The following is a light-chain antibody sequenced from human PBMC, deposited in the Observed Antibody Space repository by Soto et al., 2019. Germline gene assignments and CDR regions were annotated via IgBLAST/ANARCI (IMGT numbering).Light chain of an antibody. CDR1: QSVSSN. CDR2: GAS. V-gene: IGKV3-15*01. J-gene: IGKJ4*01. CDR3: QQYNNWPLT. Sequence: EIVMTQSPATLSVSPGERATLSCRASQSVSSNLAWYQQKPGQAPRLLIYGASTRATGIPARFSGSGSGTEFTLNIRSLQSEDFAVYYWQQYNNWPLTFGGGTQVEIK.